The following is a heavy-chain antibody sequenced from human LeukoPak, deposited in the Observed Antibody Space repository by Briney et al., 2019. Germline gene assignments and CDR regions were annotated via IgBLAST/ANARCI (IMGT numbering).Heavy chain of an antibody. V-gene: IGHV3-9*03. D-gene: IGHD6-13*01. CDR3: AKDIAAAGTGWYFDL. Sequence: GGSLRLSCAASGFTFDDYAMHWVRQAPGKGLEWVSGISWNSGSIGYADSVKGRFTISRDNAKNSLYLQMNSLRAEDMALYYCAKDIAAAGTGWYFDLWGRGTLVTVSS. CDR2: ISWNSGSI. CDR1: GFTFDDYA. J-gene: IGHJ2*01.